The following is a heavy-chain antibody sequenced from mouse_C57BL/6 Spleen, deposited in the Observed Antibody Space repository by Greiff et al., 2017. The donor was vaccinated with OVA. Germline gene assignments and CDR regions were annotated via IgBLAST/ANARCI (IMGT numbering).Heavy chain of an antibody. V-gene: IGHV5-17*01. CDR3: ERHDYDGFAY. J-gene: IGHJ3*01. CDR1: GFTFSDYG. Sequence: EVQLQQSGGGLVKPGGSLKLSCAASGFTFSDYGMHWVRQAPEKGLEWVAYISSGSSTIYYADTVKGRFTISRDNAKNTLFLQMTSLRSEDTAMYYCERHDYDGFAYWGQGTLVTVSA. D-gene: IGHD2-4*01. CDR2: ISSGSSTI.